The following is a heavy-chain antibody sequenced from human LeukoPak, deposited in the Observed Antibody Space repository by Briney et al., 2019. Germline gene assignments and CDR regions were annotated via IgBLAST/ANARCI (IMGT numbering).Heavy chain of an antibody. CDR3: AKGRSDFDY. V-gene: IGHV3-30*02. Sequence: SGGSLRLSCAASGFTFSSYGMQWVRQAPGKGLEWVAFIRSDGNNKYYADSVKGRFTISRDNSKNTVHLQINSLRVEDTAIYYCAKGRSDFDYWGQGTLVTVSS. J-gene: IGHJ4*02. CDR1: GFTFSSYG. CDR2: IRSDGNNK.